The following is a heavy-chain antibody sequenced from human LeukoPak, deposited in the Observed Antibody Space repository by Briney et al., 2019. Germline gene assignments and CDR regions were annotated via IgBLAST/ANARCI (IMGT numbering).Heavy chain of an antibody. D-gene: IGHD2-15*01. CDR3: ARVRGSWNRGFGY. V-gene: IGHV4-31*03. J-gene: IGHJ4*02. Sequence: SETLSLTCTVSGGSISSGGYYWSWIRQHPGKGLEWIGYIYYSGSTYSNPSLKSRLTISVDTSKNQFSLKLSSVTAADTAVYYCARVRGSWNRGFGYWGQGTLVTVSS. CDR2: IYYSGST. CDR1: GGSISSGGYY.